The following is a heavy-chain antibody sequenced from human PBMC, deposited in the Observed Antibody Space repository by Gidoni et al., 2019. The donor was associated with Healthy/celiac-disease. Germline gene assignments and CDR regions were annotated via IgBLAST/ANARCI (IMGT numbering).Heavy chain of an antibody. CDR3: ARDAVGDCGGDCYPDY. V-gene: IGHV3-30-3*01. CDR2: ISYDGSNK. J-gene: IGHJ4*02. D-gene: IGHD2-21*02. Sequence: QVQLVESGGGVVQPGRSLRLSCAASGFTFSSYAMHWVRQAPGKGLEGVAVISYDGSNKYYADSVKGRFTISRDNSKNTLYLQMNSLRAEDTAVYYCARDAVGDCGGDCYPDYWGQGTLVTVSS. CDR1: GFTFSSYA.